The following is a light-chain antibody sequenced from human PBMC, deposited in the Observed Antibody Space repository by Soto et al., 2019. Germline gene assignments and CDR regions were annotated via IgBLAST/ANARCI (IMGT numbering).Light chain of an antibody. CDR3: QQRNSWPPT. Sequence: EIVLTQSPATLSLSPGERATLSCRASQSVSNYLAWYQQKPGQAPRLLIHDASNRATGIPARFSGSGSGSDFALTISGLEPADIAIYYCQQRNSWPPTFGQGTQVEIK. J-gene: IGKJ1*01. V-gene: IGKV3-11*01. CDR1: QSVSNY. CDR2: DAS.